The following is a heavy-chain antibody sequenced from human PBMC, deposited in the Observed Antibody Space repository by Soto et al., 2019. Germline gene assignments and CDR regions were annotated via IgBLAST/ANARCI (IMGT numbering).Heavy chain of an antibody. CDR1: GFTVSSNY. J-gene: IGHJ6*03. Sequence: GGSLRLSCAASGFTVSSNYMSWVRQAPGKGLEWVSVIYSGGSTYYADSVKGRFTITRDNSKNTLYLQMNSLRAEDTAVYYCAREYSSSSHYYYIDVWGKGTTVTVSS. D-gene: IGHD6-6*01. CDR3: AREYSSSSHYYYIDV. CDR2: IYSGGST. V-gene: IGHV3-53*01.